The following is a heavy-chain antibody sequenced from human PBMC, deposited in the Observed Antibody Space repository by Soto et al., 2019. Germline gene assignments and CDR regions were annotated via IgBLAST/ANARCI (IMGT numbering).Heavy chain of an antibody. Sequence: QVQLVESGGGVVQPGRSLRLSCAASGFTFSSYGMHWVRQAPGKGLEWVAVIWYDGSNKYYADSVKGRFTISRDNSKNTLYLQMNSLRAEDTAVYYCARDSRRYCSSTSCYAFDIWGQGTMVTVYS. CDR1: GFTFSSYG. CDR3: ARDSRRYCSSTSCYAFDI. CDR2: IWYDGSNK. J-gene: IGHJ3*02. V-gene: IGHV3-33*01. D-gene: IGHD2-2*01.